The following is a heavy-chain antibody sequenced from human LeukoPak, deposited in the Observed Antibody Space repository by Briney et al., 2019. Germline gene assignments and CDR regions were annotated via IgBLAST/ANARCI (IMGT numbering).Heavy chain of an antibody. D-gene: IGHD3-10*01. CDR1: GGSISSYY. J-gene: IGHJ6*03. CDR3: ARVSFGSGYYNYMDV. V-gene: IGHV4-59*01. CDR2: IYYSGST. Sequence: SKTLSLTCTVSGGSISSYYWSWIRQPPGKGLEWIGYIYYSGSTNYNPSLKSRVTISVDTSKNQFSLKLSSVTAADTAVYYCARVSFGSGYYNYMDVWGKGTTVTVSS.